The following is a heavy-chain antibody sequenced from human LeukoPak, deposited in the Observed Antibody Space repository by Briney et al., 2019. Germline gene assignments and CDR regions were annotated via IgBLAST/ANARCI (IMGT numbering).Heavy chain of an antibody. CDR1: GFTFGTYS. Sequence: GGSLRLSCAASGFTFGTYSMNWLRQAPGKGLEWVSYISGGSDTIHYADSVKGRFTNSRDNAKNSLYLQMNSLRAEDTAVYYCARDCLACGYCLSTSCYSPMDVWGKGTTVTVSS. D-gene: IGHD2-2*03. CDR3: ARDCLACGYCLSTSCYSPMDV. J-gene: IGHJ6*03. V-gene: IGHV3-48*01. CDR2: ISGGSDTI.